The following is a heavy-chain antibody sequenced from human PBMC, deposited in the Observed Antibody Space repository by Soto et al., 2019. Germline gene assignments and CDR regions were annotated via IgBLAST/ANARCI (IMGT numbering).Heavy chain of an antibody. Sequence: NWVRQATGQGLEWMGWMNPNSGNTGYAQKFQGRVTMTRNTSISTAYMELSSLRSEDTAVYYCARASTIFGVVIIYYMDVWGKGTTVTVSS. CDR2: MNPNSGNT. J-gene: IGHJ6*03. D-gene: IGHD3-3*01. V-gene: IGHV1-8*01. CDR3: ARASTIFGVVIIYYMDV.